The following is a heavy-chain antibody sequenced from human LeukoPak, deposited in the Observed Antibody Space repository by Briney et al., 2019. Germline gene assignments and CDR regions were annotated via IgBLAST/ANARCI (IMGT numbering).Heavy chain of an antibody. CDR3: ARDIRNWFDP. CDR2: IYYSGST. Sequence: DPSETLSLTCTVSGGSISSYYWSWIRQPPGKGLEWIGYIYYSGSTNYNPSLKSRVTISVDTSKNQFSLKLSSVTAADTAVYYCARDIRNWFDPWGQGTLVTVSS. V-gene: IGHV4-59*01. J-gene: IGHJ5*02. D-gene: IGHD2-21*01. CDR1: GGSISSYY.